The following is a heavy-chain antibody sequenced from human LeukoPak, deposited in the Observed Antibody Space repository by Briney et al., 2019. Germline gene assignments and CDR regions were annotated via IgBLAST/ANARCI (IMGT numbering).Heavy chain of an antibody. J-gene: IGHJ4*02. CDR1: GYTFTGYY. Sequence: ASVTVSCKASGYTFTGYYMHWVRQAPGQGLEWMGWINPNSGGTNYAQKFQGRVTMTRDTSISTAYMELSRLRSDDTAVYYCARDPVASGYETNFDYWGQGTLVTVSS. CDR3: ARDPVASGYETNFDY. D-gene: IGHD5-12*01. V-gene: IGHV1-2*02. CDR2: INPNSGGT.